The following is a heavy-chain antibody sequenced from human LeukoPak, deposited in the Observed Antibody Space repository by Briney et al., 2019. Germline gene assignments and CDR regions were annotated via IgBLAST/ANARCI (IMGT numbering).Heavy chain of an antibody. Sequence: PGGSLRLSCAASGFTFSIYAMSWVRQAPGMGLEWVSTISGSGGSTYYADSVKGRFTISRDNSKNTLYLQMNSLRAEDTAVYYCAKDFGGYYYDSSGYDGAFDIWGQGTMVTVSS. CDR2: ISGSGGST. V-gene: IGHV3-23*01. J-gene: IGHJ3*02. D-gene: IGHD3-22*01. CDR3: AKDFGGYYYDSSGYDGAFDI. CDR1: GFTFSIYA.